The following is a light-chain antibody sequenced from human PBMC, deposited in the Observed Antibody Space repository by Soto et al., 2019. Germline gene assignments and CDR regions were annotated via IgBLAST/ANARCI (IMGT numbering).Light chain of an antibody. CDR2: DAS. CDR1: QRVSSTY. J-gene: IGKJ5*01. V-gene: IGKV3-11*01. Sequence: EILLTQSPGTLSLSPGERATLSCRASQRVSSTYLAWCQQKPGQAPRLLIYDASNRATGIPARFSGSGSGTDFTLTISSLEPEDFAVYYCQQRSNWPSGTFGQGTRLEIK. CDR3: QQRSNWPSGT.